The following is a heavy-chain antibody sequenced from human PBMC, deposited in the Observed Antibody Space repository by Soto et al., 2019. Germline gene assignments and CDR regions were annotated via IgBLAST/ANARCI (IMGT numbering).Heavy chain of an antibody. D-gene: IGHD2-15*01. V-gene: IGHV1-8*01. J-gene: IGHJ5*02. CDR2: MNPNSGET. Sequence: QAQLVQSGAEVKKPGASVKVSCKTSGYTFTDYDINWVRQATRQGLEWIGWMNPNSGETGYAQKFQGRVTMTRTASLSTAYLELSSLRSEDTAVYYCARVAVAARPRRYNWFDPWRQGTLVTVSS. CDR1: GYTFTDYD. CDR3: ARVAVAARPRRYNWFDP.